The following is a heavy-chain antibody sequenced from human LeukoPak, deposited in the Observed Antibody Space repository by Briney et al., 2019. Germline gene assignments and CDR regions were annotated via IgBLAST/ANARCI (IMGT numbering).Heavy chain of an antibody. CDR2: ISGSGGTT. D-gene: IGHD6-13*01. Sequence: PGGSLRLSCAASGFSFSSYGMSWVRQAPGKGLEWVSLISGSGGTTYYADSIKGRFTISRDNSKNTLYLQMNSLRAEDTAVFYCAKESSTWYDYWGQGTLVTVSS. V-gene: IGHV3-23*01. CDR3: AKESSTWYDY. J-gene: IGHJ4*02. CDR1: GFSFSSYG.